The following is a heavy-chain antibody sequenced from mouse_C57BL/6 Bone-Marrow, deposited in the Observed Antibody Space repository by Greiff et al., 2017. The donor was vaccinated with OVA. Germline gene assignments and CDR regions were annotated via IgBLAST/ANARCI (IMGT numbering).Heavy chain of an antibody. Sequence: EVQLQQSGAELVRPGASVKLSCTASGFNIKDDYMHWVKQRPEQGLEWIGRIDPENGDTEYASKFQGKATITADTSSNTAYLQLSILTSEYTAVYYFTTDSNYVRFAYWGQGTLVTVSA. D-gene: IGHD2-5*01. CDR2: IDPENGDT. CDR3: TTDSNYVRFAY. J-gene: IGHJ3*01. CDR1: GFNIKDDY. V-gene: IGHV14-4*01.